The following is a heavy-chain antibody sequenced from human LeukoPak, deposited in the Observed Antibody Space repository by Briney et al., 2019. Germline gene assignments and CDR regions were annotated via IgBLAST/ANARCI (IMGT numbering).Heavy chain of an antibody. D-gene: IGHD1-7*01. CDR2: IYPGDSDT. J-gene: IGHJ4*02. V-gene: IGHV5-51*01. CDR1: GYSFPSHW. CDR3: ARQDWNYDGLFDY. Sequence: GESLKISCKRSGYSFPSHWIGRVRQMPGKGLEWMGIIYPGDSDTRYSPSFQGQVTISADKSISTAYLQWSSLKASDSAMYYCARQDWNYDGLFDYWGQGTLVSVSS.